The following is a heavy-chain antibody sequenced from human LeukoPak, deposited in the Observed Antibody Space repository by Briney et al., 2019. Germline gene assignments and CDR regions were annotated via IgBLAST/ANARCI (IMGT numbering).Heavy chain of an antibody. V-gene: IGHV3-74*01. D-gene: IGHD3-3*01. J-gene: IGHJ4*02. CDR1: GLTFSTYW. CDR2: INSDGSST. Sequence: GGSLRLSCAASGLTFSTYWMHWVRQAPGKGLVWVSRINSDGSSTNYADSVKGRFTISRDIAKNTLYLQMNSLRAEDTGVYYCAKDHYWSIDYWGRGTLVTVSS. CDR3: AKDHYWSIDY.